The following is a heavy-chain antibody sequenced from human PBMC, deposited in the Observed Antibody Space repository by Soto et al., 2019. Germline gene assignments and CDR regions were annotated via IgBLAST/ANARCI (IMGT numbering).Heavy chain of an antibody. CDR1: GGTFSSYA. CDR3: ARGGDLYSSSSPYYYGMDV. D-gene: IGHD6-6*01. J-gene: IGHJ6*02. Sequence: VKVSCKASGGTFSSYAISWVRQAPGQGLEWMGGIIPIFGTANYAQKFQGRVTITADESTSTAYMELSSLRSEDTAVYYCARGGDLYSSSSPYYYGMDVWGQGTTVTVSS. V-gene: IGHV1-69*13. CDR2: IIPIFGTA.